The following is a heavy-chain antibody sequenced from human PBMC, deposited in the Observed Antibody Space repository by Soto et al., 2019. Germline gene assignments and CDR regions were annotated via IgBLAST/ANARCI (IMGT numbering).Heavy chain of an antibody. D-gene: IGHD3-22*01. CDR1: GGSISSYY. Sequence: PSETLSLTCTVSGGSISSYYWSWIRQPPGKGLEWIGYIYYSGSTNYNPSLKSRVTISVDTSKNQFSLKLSSVTAADTAVYYCARSLGITMIVGKTRNENWFDPWGQGTLVTVSS. CDR2: IYYSGST. J-gene: IGHJ5*02. CDR3: ARSLGITMIVGKTRNENWFDP. V-gene: IGHV4-59*01.